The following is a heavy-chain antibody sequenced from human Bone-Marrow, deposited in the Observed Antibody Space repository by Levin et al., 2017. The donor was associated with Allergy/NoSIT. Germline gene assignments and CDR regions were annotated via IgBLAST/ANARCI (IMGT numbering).Heavy chain of an antibody. J-gene: IGHJ5*02. D-gene: IGHD5-24*01. V-gene: IGHV3-7*01. CDR2: IKEDGSEK. CDR1: GFTSSNSW. CDR3: ARDQFRRATIGARWFDP. Sequence: GESLKISCAASGFTSSNSWMSWVRQAPGKGLEWVANIKEDGSEKYYVDSVKGRFTISRDNAKNSLYVQMNSLRAEDTAVYYCARDQFRRATIGARWFDPWGQGTLVTVSS.